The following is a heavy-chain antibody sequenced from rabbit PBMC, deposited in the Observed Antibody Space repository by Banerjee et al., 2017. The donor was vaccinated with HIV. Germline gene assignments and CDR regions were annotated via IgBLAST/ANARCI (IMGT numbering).Heavy chain of an antibody. Sequence: QSLEESGGDLVKPGASLTLTCTASGFSFSSNYAMCWVRQAPGKGLELTACIATNSGNRWYASWVNGRFTISRSTSLNTVDLKMTSLTAADTATYFCARGDTGSRHSPFNLWGPGTLVTVS. J-gene: IGHJ4*01. CDR2: IATNSGNR. CDR3: ARGDTGSRHSPFNL. D-gene: IGHD1-1*01. CDR1: GFSFSSNYA. V-gene: IGHV1S43*01.